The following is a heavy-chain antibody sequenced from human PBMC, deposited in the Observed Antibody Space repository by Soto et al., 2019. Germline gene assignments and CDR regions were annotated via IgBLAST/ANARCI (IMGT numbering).Heavy chain of an antibody. CDR2: ISYDGSNK. D-gene: IGHD3-16*01. J-gene: IGHJ2*01. Sequence: QVQLVESGGGVVQPGRSLRLSCAASGFTFSSYGMHWVRQAPGKGLEWVAVISYDGSNKYYADSVKGRFNISRDNSKNTLYLQMNSLRAEDTAVYYCAKVANDDVWGGSLNWYFDLWGRGTLVTVS. V-gene: IGHV3-30*18. CDR1: GFTFSSYG. CDR3: AKVANDDVWGGSLNWYFDL.